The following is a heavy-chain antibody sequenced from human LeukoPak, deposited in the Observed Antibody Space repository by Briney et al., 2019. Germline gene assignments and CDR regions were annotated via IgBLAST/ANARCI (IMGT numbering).Heavy chain of an antibody. V-gene: IGHV3-33*06. CDR3: AKSLTMVRGLMTSQASLCDY. J-gene: IGHJ4*02. CDR2: IWYDGSNK. D-gene: IGHD3-10*01. CDR1: GFTFSSYG. Sequence: PGGSLRLSCAASGFTFSSYGMHWVRQAPGKGLEWVAVIWYDGSNKYYADSVKGRFTISRDNSKNTLYLQMNSLRAEDTAVYYCAKSLTMVRGLMTSQASLCDYWGQGTLVTVSS.